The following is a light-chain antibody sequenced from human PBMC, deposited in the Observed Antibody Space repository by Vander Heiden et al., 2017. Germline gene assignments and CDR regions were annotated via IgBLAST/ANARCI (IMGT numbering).Light chain of an antibody. CDR3: QQRSDWPRT. CDR2: DAS. V-gene: IGKV3-11*01. CDR1: QSVNSY. Sequence: DIVLTQSPATLSLSPGERATLSCRASQSVNSYLAWYQQKPGQAPRLLIYDASNRATGIPARFRGSGSGTDFTLSISSREPEDFAVYYCQQRSDWPRTFGGGTKVEIK. J-gene: IGKJ4*01.